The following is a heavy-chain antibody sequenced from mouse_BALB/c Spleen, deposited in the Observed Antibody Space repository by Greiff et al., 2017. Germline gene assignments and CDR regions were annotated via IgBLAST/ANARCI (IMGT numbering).Heavy chain of an antibody. D-gene: IGHD2-12*01. CDR2: ISSGSSTI. CDR1: GFTFSSFG. Sequence: DVKLVESGGGLVQPGGSRKLSCAASGFTFSSFGMHWVRQAPEKGLEWVAYISSGSSTIYYADTVKGRFTISRDNPKNTLFLQMTSLRSEDTAMYYCARGRRGYYAMDYWGQGTSVTVSS. CDR3: ARGRRGYYAMDY. J-gene: IGHJ4*01. V-gene: IGHV5-17*02.